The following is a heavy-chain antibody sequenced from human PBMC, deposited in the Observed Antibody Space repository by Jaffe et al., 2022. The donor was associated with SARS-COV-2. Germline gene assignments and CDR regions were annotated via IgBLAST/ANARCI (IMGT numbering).Heavy chain of an antibody. CDR1: GGTFSSYA. CDR3: ARIPTYYYDSSGQGGPFDI. V-gene: IGHV1-69*01. J-gene: IGHJ3*02. Sequence: QVQLVQSGAEVKKPGSSVKVSCKASGGTFSSYAISWVRQAPGQGLEWMGGIIPIFGTANYAQKFQGRVTITADESTSTAYMELSSLRSEDTAVYYCARIPTYYYDSSGQGGPFDIWGQGTMVTVSS. CDR2: IIPIFGTA. D-gene: IGHD3-22*01.